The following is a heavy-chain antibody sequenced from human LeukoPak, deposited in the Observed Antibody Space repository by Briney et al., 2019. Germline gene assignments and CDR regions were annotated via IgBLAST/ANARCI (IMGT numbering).Heavy chain of an antibody. J-gene: IGHJ4*02. V-gene: IGHV4-31*03. Sequence: SQTLSLTCTVSGGSISSGGYYWSWIRQHPGKGLEWTSYIYYSGSTYYNPSLKRRVTISVDTSKNQCSLKLSSVTAADTAVYYCARMIYSGYDYFDYWGQGTLVTVSS. CDR1: GGSISSGGYY. CDR3: ARMIYSGYDYFDY. D-gene: IGHD5-12*01. CDR2: IYYSGST.